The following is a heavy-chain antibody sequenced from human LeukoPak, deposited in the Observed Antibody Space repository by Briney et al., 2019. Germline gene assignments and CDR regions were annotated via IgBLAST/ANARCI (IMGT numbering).Heavy chain of an antibody. V-gene: IGHV3-15*01. D-gene: IGHD3-22*01. Sequence: PGGCLRLSCAASGFTFSIAWMSWVRQAPRKGREWVGRIKSKTEGWRTDNAAPVKGRFTISRNDTKNRMSLQMNSLKTVDTAVYYYTADAAGDYDSSGPYYFDYWGQGTLVTVSS. CDR2: IKSKTEGWRT. J-gene: IGHJ4*02. CDR1: GFTFSIAW. CDR3: TADAAGDYDSSGPYYFDY.